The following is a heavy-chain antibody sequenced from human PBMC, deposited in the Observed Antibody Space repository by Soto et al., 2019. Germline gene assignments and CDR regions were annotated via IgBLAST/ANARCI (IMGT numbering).Heavy chain of an antibody. Sequence: SVKVTCKDSGGTFSSYAISWVRQAPGQGLEWMGGIIPIFGTANYAQKFQGRVTITADESTSTAYMELSSLRSEDTAVYYCASYYYGSGPKGWFDPWGQGTLVTVSS. CDR2: IIPIFGTA. CDR3: ASYYYGSGPKGWFDP. V-gene: IGHV1-69*13. CDR1: GGTFSSYA. D-gene: IGHD3-10*01. J-gene: IGHJ5*02.